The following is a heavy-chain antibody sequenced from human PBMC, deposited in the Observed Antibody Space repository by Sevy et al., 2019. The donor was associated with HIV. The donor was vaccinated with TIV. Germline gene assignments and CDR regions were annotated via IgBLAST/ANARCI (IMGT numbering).Heavy chain of an antibody. CDR2: ISYDGSNK. D-gene: IGHD4-17*01. CDR3: AKTFGGFLSDTVYLTVTLPYYYYGMDV. Sequence: GGSLRLSCAASGFTFSSYGMHWVRQAPGKGLEWVAVISYDGSNKYYADSVKGRFTISRDNSKNTLYLQMNSLRAEDTAVNYCAKTFGGFLSDTVYLTVTLPYYYYGMDVWGQGTTVTVSS. V-gene: IGHV3-30*18. J-gene: IGHJ6*02. CDR1: GFTFSSYG.